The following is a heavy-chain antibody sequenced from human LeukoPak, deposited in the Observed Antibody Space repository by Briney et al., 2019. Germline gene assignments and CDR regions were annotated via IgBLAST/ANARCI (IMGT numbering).Heavy chain of an antibody. CDR1: GYTFTGYY. CDR3: ARVPVVRATSGAFDI. J-gene: IGHJ3*02. CDR2: INPNSGGT. Sequence: GASVKVSCKASGYTFTGYYMHWVRQAPGQGLEWMGWINPNSGGTNYAQKFQGRVTMTRDTSISTAYMELSRLRSDDTAVYYCARVPVVRATSGAFDIWGQGTMVTVSS. D-gene: IGHD1-26*01. V-gene: IGHV1-2*02.